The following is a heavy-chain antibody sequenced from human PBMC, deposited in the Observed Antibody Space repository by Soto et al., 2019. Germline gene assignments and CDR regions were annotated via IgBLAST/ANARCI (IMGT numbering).Heavy chain of an antibody. D-gene: IGHD5-18*01. J-gene: IGHJ5*02. CDR1: GGSISSSNW. Sequence: QVQLQESGPGLVKPSGTLSLTCAVSGGSISSSNWWSWVRQPPGKGLEWIGEIYHSGSTNYNPSLKSXXTXSXXKSKNQFSLKLSSVTAADTAVYYCARQLWRNWFDPGGQGTLVTVSS. CDR3: ARQLWRNWFDP. CDR2: IYHSGST. V-gene: IGHV4-4*02.